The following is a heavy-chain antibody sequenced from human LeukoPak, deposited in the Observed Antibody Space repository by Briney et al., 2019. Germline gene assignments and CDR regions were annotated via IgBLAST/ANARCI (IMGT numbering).Heavy chain of an antibody. CDR3: ARDPGGGFGEP. D-gene: IGHD3-10*01. Sequence: PGRSLRLSCAASGFTFSSYAMHWVRQAPGKGLEWVAVISYDGSNKYYADSVKGRFTISRDNSKNTLYLQMNSLRAEDTAVYYCARDPGGGFGEPWGQGTLVTVSS. V-gene: IGHV3-30-3*01. CDR1: GFTFSSYA. J-gene: IGHJ5*02. CDR2: ISYDGSNK.